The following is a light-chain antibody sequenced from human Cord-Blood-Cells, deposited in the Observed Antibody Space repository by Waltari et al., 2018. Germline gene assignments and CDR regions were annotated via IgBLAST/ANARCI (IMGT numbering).Light chain of an antibody. V-gene: IGLV2-14*01. Sequence: QSALTPPASVSGSPGQSIPISCTGTSSDVGGYNYVSWYQQHPGKAPKLMIYDVSNRPSGVSNRFSGSKSGNTASLTISGLQAEDEADYYCSSYTSSSTLYVFGTGTKVTVL. J-gene: IGLJ1*01. CDR2: DVS. CDR3: SSYTSSSTLYV. CDR1: SSDVGGYNY.